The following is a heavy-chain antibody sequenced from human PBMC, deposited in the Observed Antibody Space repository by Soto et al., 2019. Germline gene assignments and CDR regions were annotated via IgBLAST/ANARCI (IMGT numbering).Heavy chain of an antibody. J-gene: IGHJ4*02. CDR3: ARQRYGDYVDY. CDR2: IYYSGST. CDR1: GGSISSADYY. V-gene: IGHV4-30-4*01. Sequence: SETLSLTCTVSGGSISSADYYWSWIRQPPGKGLEWIGYIYYSGSTYYNPSLKSRVTISVDTSKNQFSLKLSSVTAADTAVYYCARQRYGDYVDYWGQGTLVTVSS. D-gene: IGHD4-17*01.